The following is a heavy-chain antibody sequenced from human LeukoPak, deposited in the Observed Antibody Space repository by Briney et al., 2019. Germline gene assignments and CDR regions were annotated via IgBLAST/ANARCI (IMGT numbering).Heavy chain of an antibody. D-gene: IGHD2-2*01. Sequence: QPGGSLRLSCAASGFTFSSYAMHWVRQAPGKGLEWVAVISYDGSNKYYADSVKGRFTISRDNSKNTLYLQMNSLRAEDTAVYYCASREDLRVPAAISDYFDYWGQGTLVTVSS. CDR2: ISYDGSNK. V-gene: IGHV3-30-3*01. CDR3: ASREDLRVPAAISDYFDY. CDR1: GFTFSSYA. J-gene: IGHJ4*02.